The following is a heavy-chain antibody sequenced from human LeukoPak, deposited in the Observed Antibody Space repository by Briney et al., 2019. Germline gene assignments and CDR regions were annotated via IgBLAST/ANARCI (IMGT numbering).Heavy chain of an antibody. J-gene: IGHJ4*02. CDR1: GFTFSSYA. Sequence: GGSLRLACAASGFTFSSYAMSWVRQAPGKGLEWVSAISGSGGSTYYADSVKGRFTISRDNSKNTLYLQMNSLRAEDTAVYYCARVTYGSGTYGAFDYWGQGTLVTVSS. CDR2: ISGSGGST. CDR3: ARVTYGSGTYGAFDY. V-gene: IGHV3-23*01. D-gene: IGHD3-10*01.